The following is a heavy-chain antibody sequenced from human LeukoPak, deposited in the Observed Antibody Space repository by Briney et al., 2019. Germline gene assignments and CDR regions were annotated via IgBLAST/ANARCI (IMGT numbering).Heavy chain of an antibody. CDR3: ARQTYYGDYLHFDY. D-gene: IGHD4-17*01. CDR1: GGTFSSYA. V-gene: IGHV1-69*13. CDR2: IIPIFGTA. J-gene: IGHJ4*02. Sequence: SVKDSCKASGGTFSSYAISWVRQAPGQGLEWMGGIIPIFGTANYAQKFQGRVTITADESTSTAYMELSSLRSEDTAVYYCARQTYYGDYLHFDYWGQGTLVTVSS.